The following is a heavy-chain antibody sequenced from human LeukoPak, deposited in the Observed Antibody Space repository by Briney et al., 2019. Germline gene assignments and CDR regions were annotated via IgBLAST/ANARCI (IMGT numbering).Heavy chain of an antibody. V-gene: IGHV1-69*05. CDR1: GGTFSSYA. D-gene: IGHD3-16*01. Sequence: SVKVSCKASGGTFSSYAISWVRQAPGQGLEWVGGITPIFGTANYAQKFQGRVTITTDESTSTAYMELSSLRSEDTAVYYCARDGGWQNAIHYWGQGTLVTVSS. CDR2: ITPIFGTA. J-gene: IGHJ4*02. CDR3: ARDGGWQNAIHY.